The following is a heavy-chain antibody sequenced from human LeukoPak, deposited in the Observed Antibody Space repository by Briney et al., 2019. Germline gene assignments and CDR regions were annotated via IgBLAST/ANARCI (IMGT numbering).Heavy chain of an antibody. D-gene: IGHD2-15*01. CDR2: INHSGST. CDR3: ARGGRFAPIVVVVAATQLMDV. J-gene: IGHJ6*04. Sequence: KPSETLSLTCAVYGGSFSAYSWSWIRQPPGKGLEWIGEINHSGSTNYNPSLKSRVTMSVDTSKNQFSLKLNSVTAADTAVYYCARGGRFAPIVVVVAATQLMDVWGKGTTVTVSS. V-gene: IGHV4-34*01. CDR1: GGSFSAYS.